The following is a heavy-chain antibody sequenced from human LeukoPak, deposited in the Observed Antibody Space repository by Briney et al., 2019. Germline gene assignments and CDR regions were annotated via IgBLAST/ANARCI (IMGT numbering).Heavy chain of an antibody. CDR2: IHYNGYT. V-gene: IGHV4-59*08. J-gene: IGHJ4*02. CDR1: GGSISSYY. CDR3: ARHLDYYGSGTYEY. D-gene: IGHD3-10*01. Sequence: SXTLXLTCTVSGGSISSYYWSWIRQPPGKGLEWIAYIHYNGYTNYNPSLKSRVTISVDTSKNQFSLKLSSVTAADTAVYYCARHLDYYGSGTYEYWGQGTLVTVSS.